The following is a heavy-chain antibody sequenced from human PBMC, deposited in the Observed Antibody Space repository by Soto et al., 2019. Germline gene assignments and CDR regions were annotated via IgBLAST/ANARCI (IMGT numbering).Heavy chain of an antibody. CDR2: IAYDGISK. Sequence: QGQLVESGGGVVQPGKSLRVSCAASGFTFTRHGMHWVRQAPGKGLEWVSCIAYDGISKEYADSVKGRFTVSRDNSKNTLYLQMNSLRGEATALYFCASELRANLDAFADYEWFDPWGQGIPVTVSS. D-gene: IGHD3-16*01. CDR1: GFTFTRHG. J-gene: IGHJ5*02. V-gene: IGHV3-30*03. CDR3: ASELRANLDAFADYEWFDP.